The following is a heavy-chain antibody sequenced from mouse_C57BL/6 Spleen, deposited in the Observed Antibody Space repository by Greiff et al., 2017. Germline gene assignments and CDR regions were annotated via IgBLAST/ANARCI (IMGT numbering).Heavy chain of an antibody. CDR1: GYTFTDYN. CDR3: ARRRGGPLDS. J-gene: IGHJ2*01. V-gene: IGHV1-18*01. CDR2: INPNNGGT. Sequence: VQLQQSGPELVKPGASVKIPCKASGYTFTDYNMDWVKQSHGKSLEWIGDINPNNGGTIYNQKFKGKATLTVDKSSSTAYMELHSLTSEDTAVYYCARRRGGPLDSWGQGTTLTVST.